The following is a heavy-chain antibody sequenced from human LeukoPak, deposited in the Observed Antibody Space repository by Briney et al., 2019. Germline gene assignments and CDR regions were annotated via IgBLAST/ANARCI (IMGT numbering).Heavy chain of an antibody. Sequence: PSETLSLTCAVYGGSFSGYYWSWIRQPPGKGLEWIGEINHSGSTNYNPSLKSRVTISVDTSKNQFSLKLSSVTAADTAVYYCARGHGSRYYYYGMDVWGQGTTVTVSS. D-gene: IGHD3-10*01. V-gene: IGHV4-34*01. CDR1: GGSFSGYY. CDR2: INHSGST. J-gene: IGHJ6*02. CDR3: ARGHGSRYYYYGMDV.